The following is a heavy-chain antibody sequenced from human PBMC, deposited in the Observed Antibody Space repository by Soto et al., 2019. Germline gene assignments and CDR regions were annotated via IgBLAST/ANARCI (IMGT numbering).Heavy chain of an antibody. V-gene: IGHV3-74*01. Sequence: PWGSLRLSCAASGFTFTNYWMHWVRQAPGKGLEWVSRINSDGTRTTYADSVKGRFTISRDNAKNTLYLQMNSLRAEDTAVYYCARVATGSYNWFDPWGQGTLVTVSS. J-gene: IGHJ5*02. CDR1: GFTFTNYW. CDR3: ARVATGSYNWFDP. D-gene: IGHD1-26*01. CDR2: INSDGTRT.